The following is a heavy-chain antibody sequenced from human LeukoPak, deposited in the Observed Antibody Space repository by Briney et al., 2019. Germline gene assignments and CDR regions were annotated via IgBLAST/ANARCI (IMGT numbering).Heavy chain of an antibody. J-gene: IGHJ4*02. CDR2: INWNSSYI. CDR1: GFIFDDYA. Sequence: GGSLRLSCAASGFIFDDYAMHWVRQVPGKGLQWVSGINWNSSYIGLADFVKGRVTISRDNSKNTLYLQMNSLSAEDTAVYYCAKVGTNFLRYHFDSWGRGTLVTVSS. CDR3: AKVGTNFLRYHFDS. V-gene: IGHV3-9*01. D-gene: IGHD1-1*01.